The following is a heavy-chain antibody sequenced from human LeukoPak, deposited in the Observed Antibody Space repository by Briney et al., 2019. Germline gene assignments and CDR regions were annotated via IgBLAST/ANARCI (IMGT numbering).Heavy chain of an antibody. CDR2: IKQDGSEK. CDR1: GFTFSSYW. D-gene: IGHD4-17*01. V-gene: IGHV3-7*01. CDR3: ARASSPWDYGDYRATNYYYMDV. Sequence: PGGSLRLSCAASGFTFSSYWMSWVRQAPGKGLEWVANIKQDGSEKYYVDSVKGRFTISRDNAKNSLYLQMNSLRAEDTAVYYCARASSPWDYGDYRATNYYYMDVWGKGTTVTVSS. J-gene: IGHJ6*03.